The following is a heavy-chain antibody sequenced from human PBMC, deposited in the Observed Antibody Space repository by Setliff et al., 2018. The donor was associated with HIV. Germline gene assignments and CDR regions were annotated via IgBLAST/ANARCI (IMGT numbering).Heavy chain of an antibody. Sequence: PGGSLRLSCAASGFSFSTYAMHWVRQPPGKGLEWVAQISYDGSNKFYADSVKGRFTISRDNSRNTLYLQMNSLRDEDTAVYYCAREGGSSGYCGYFDYWGQGTLVTVSS. J-gene: IGHJ4*02. CDR2: ISYDGSNK. V-gene: IGHV3-30*01. CDR3: AREGGSSGYCGYFDY. CDR1: GFSFSTYA. D-gene: IGHD3-22*01.